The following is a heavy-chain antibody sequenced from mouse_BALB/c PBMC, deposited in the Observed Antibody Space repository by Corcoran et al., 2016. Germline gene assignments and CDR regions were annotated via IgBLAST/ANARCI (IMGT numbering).Heavy chain of an antibody. CDR2: INTYTGEP. J-gene: IGHJ4*01. D-gene: IGHD1-1*01. CDR3: AGSPNSGGRNAMNY. V-gene: IGHV9-1*02. CDR1: GYTFTNYG. Sequence: QIQLVQSGPELKKPGETVKISCKASGYTFTNYGMNWVKQAPGKGLKWMGWINTYTGEPTYADDFKGRFAFSLETSASTAYLQINNLKNEDMATYFGAGSPNSGGRNAMNYWGQETSVTFS.